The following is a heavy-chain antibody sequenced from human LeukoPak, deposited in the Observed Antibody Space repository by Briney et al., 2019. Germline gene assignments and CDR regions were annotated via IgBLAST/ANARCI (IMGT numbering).Heavy chain of an antibody. J-gene: IGHJ4*02. CDR3: ARDNYDSSGPYYFDY. V-gene: IGHV3-48*04. Sequence: PGGSLRLSCAGSGFTFSSYSMNWVRQAPGKGLEWVSSITSSSGSTIYYADSVKGRFTISRDNARNSLYLQMNSLRAEDTAVYYCARDNYDSSGPYYFDYWGQGTLVTVSS. CDR2: ITSSSGSTI. CDR1: GFTFSSYS. D-gene: IGHD3-22*01.